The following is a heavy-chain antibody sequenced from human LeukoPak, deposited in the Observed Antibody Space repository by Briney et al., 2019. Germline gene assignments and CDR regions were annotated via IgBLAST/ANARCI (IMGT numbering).Heavy chain of an antibody. CDR1: GYTFTSYA. CDR3: ARADSGSYAGDY. J-gene: IGHJ4*02. CDR2: INAGNGNT. V-gene: IGHV1-3*01. D-gene: IGHD1-26*01. Sequence: SVKVSCKASGYTFTSYAMHWVRQAPGQRLEWMGWINAGNGNTKYSQKFQGRVTITRDTSASTAYMELSSLRSEDTAVYYCARADSGSYAGDYWGQGTLVTVSP.